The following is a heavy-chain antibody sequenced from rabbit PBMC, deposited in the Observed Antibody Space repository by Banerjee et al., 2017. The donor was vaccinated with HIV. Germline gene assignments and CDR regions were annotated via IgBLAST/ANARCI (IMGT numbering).Heavy chain of an antibody. CDR1: GFSFSSNYY. J-gene: IGHJ4*01. V-gene: IGHV1S45*01. D-gene: IGHD2-1*01. CDR3: ARSTYSYEYGDYGYTLNL. Sequence: QEQLVESGGGLVQPEGSLILTCTASGFSFSSNYYMCWVRQAPGKGLEWIACIYNGDGGAYYASWAKGRFTISKTSSTTVTLQMTSLTAADTATYFCARSTYSYEYGDYGYTLNLWGPGTLVTVS. CDR2: IYNGDGGA.